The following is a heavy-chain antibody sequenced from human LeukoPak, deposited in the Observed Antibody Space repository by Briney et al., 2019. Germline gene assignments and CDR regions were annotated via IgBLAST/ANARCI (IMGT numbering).Heavy chain of an antibody. CDR1: GFTFSSYS. CDR3: ARDKGSSSWYAWVDY. Sequence: PGGSLRLSCAASGFTFSSYSMNWVRQAPGKGLEWVSSISSSSSYIYYADSVKGRFTISRDNAKNSLYLQMNSLRAEDTAVYYCARDKGSSSWYAWVDYWGQGTLVTVSS. J-gene: IGHJ4*02. CDR2: ISSSSSYI. D-gene: IGHD6-13*01. V-gene: IGHV3-21*01.